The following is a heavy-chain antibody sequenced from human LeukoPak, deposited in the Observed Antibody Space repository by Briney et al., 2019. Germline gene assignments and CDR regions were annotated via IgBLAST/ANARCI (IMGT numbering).Heavy chain of an antibody. CDR3: ARAPARVRGVIAPMTYYYYYYMDV. D-gene: IGHD3-10*01. V-gene: IGHV1-8*01. J-gene: IGHJ6*03. CDR1: GYTFTSYD. Sequence: ASVKVSCEASGYTFTSYDINWVRQATGQGLEWMGWMNPNSGNTGYAQKFQGRVTMTRNTSISTAYMELSSLRSEDTAVYYCARAPARVRGVIAPMTYYYYYYMDVWGKGTTVTISS. CDR2: MNPNSGNT.